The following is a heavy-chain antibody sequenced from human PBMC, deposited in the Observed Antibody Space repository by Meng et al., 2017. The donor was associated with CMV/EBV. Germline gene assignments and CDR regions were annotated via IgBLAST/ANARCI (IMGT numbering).Heavy chain of an antibody. CDR1: GFTFSSYA. CDR3: AATYCDFWRYGMDV. D-gene: IGHD3-3*01. J-gene: IGHJ6*02. V-gene: IGHV3-23*01. CDR2: ISGSGGST. Sequence: GGSLRLSCAASGFTFSSYAMSWVRQAPGKGLEWVSAISGSGGSTYYADSVKGRFTISRDNSKNTLYLQMNSLRAEDTAVYYCAATYCDFWRYGMDVWGQGTTVTVSS.